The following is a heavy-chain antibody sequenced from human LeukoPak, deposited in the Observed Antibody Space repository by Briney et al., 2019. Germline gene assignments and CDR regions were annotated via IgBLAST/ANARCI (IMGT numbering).Heavy chain of an antibody. Sequence: PSETLSLTCTVSGGSISSYYWSWIRQPAGKGLEWIGRIYTSGSTNYNPSLKSRVTMSVDTSKNQFSLKLSSVTAADTAVYYCAREARVRLQPWYYFDYWGQGTLVTVSS. CDR3: AREARVRLQPWYYFDY. CDR1: GGSISSYY. V-gene: IGHV4-4*07. J-gene: IGHJ4*02. D-gene: IGHD5-24*01. CDR2: IYTSGST.